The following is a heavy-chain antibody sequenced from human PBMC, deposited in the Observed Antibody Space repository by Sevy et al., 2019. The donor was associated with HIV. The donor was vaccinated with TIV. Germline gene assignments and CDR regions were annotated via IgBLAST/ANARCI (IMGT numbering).Heavy chain of an antibody. D-gene: IGHD2-2*01. CDR1: GFTFSSYW. CDR3: ARDPRVVPAAIMVWGLTDSVAYYMDV. J-gene: IGHJ6*03. CDR2: IKQDGSEK. Sequence: GGSLRLSCAASGFTFSSYWMSWVRQAPGKGLEWVANIKQDGSEKYYVDSVKGRFTISRDNAKNSLYLQMNSLRAEDKAVYYCARDPRVVPAAIMVWGLTDSVAYYMDVWGKGTTVTVSS. V-gene: IGHV3-7*03.